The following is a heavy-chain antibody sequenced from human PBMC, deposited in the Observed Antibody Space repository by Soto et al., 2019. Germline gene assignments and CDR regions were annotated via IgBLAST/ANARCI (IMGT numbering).Heavy chain of an antibody. CDR2: FDPEDGET. Sequence: QVQLVQSGAEVKKPGASVKVSCKVSGYTLPELSIHWVRQAPGKGVEWVGGFDPEDGETIYAQKFQGRVTMTEDTSTDTAYMELSSLRSEDTAVYYCATGTPEYYYDSSGYPFDYWGQGTLVTVSS. V-gene: IGHV1-24*01. CDR3: ATGTPEYYYDSSGYPFDY. J-gene: IGHJ4*02. D-gene: IGHD3-22*01. CDR1: GYTLPELS.